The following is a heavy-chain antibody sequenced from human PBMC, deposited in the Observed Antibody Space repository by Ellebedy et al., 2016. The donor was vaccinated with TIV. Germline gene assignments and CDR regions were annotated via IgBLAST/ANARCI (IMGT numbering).Heavy chain of an antibody. CDR3: AREGSSDYYYYYMDV. Sequence: ASVKVSCXASGYTFTSYDINWVRQATGQGLEWMGWMNPNSGNTGYAQKFQGRVTMTRNTSISTAYMELSSLRSEDTAVYYCAREGSSDYYYYYMDVWGQGTTVTVSS. CDR1: GYTFTSYD. V-gene: IGHV1-8*01. J-gene: IGHJ6*03. D-gene: IGHD6-6*01. CDR2: MNPNSGNT.